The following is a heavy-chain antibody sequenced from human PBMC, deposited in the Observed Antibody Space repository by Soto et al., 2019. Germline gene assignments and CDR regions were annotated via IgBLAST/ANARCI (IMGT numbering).Heavy chain of an antibody. CDR3: ARGSGEYRLLSRWFDP. V-gene: IGHV4-4*02. CDR2: IYHSGST. CDR1: GCSISSSNW. D-gene: IGHD2-2*01. Sequence: QVQLQESGPGLVKPSGTLSLTCAVSGCSISSSNWWSWVRQPPGKGLEWIGEIYHSGSTNYNPSLRSRVSISVDKSKTQCSLKLSSVTAAYTAVYYCARGSGEYRLLSRWFDPGGQGTLVTVSS. J-gene: IGHJ5*02.